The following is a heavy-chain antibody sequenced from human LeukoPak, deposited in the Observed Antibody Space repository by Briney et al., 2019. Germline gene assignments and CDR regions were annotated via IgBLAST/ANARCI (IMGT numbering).Heavy chain of an antibody. D-gene: IGHD2-15*01. CDR1: GGTFSSYA. CDR2: IIPIFGTA. V-gene: IGHV1-69*13. Sequence: SVTVSCKASGGTFSSYAISWVRQAPGQGLEWMGGIIPIFGTANYAQKFQGRVTITADESTSTAYMELSSLRSEDTAVYYCARGFGYCSGGSCYDEYYFDYWGQGTLVTVSS. J-gene: IGHJ4*02. CDR3: ARGFGYCSGGSCYDEYYFDY.